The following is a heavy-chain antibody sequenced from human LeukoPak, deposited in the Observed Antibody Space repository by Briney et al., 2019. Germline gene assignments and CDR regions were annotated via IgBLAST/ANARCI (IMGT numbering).Heavy chain of an antibody. D-gene: IGHD6-19*01. V-gene: IGHV4-38-2*02. CDR2: IYHSGST. CDR3: ARDNPPPVAGFTYYFDY. J-gene: IGHJ4*02. CDR1: GYSISSGYY. Sequence: SETLSLTCTVSGYSISSGYYWGWIRQPPGKGLGGIGSIYHSGSTYYKPSLKRRVTISVDKSQNQFSLELSTVTAADPAVYYCARDNPPPVAGFTYYFDYWGQGTLVTVSS.